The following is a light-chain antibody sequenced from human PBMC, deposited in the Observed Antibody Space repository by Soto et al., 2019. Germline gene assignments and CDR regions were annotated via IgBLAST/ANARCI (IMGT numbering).Light chain of an antibody. CDR3: ATWNDGVVV. CDR2: SNT. Sequence: QSVLTQPPSASGTPGQRVTISCSGSTSNIGRSTVSWYQQFPGAAPKLLIYSNTQRPLGVPVRFSGSKSETSASLAISGLQSEDEADYYCATWNDGVVVVGIGTKVTVL. J-gene: IGLJ1*01. CDR1: TSNIGRST. V-gene: IGLV1-44*01.